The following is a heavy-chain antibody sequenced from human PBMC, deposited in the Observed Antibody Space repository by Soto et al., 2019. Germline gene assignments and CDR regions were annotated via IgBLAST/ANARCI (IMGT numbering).Heavy chain of an antibody. Sequence: QITLNESGPALVKPTQTLTLTCTFSGFSLNTRDVGVGWIRQPPGKALEWLGVVYWDDDKTYSPSLKSRLTITKATPTHQVVLRMTKMDPVDTATYYCAHCRGGVASFWGQGTLVTVSS. D-gene: IGHD3-16*01. CDR1: GFSLNTRDVG. J-gene: IGHJ4*02. CDR3: AHCRGGVASF. V-gene: IGHV2-5*02. CDR2: VYWDDDK.